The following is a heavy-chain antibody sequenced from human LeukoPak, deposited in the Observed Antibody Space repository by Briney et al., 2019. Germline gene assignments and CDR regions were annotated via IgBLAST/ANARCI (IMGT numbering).Heavy chain of an antibody. CDR3: ASSLGYYGMDV. Sequence: GESLKISCKGPGYSFTSYWIGWVRQIPGKGLEWMGIIYPGDSGTTYSPSFHGQVTISADKSISTSYLQWSSLKASDSAMYYCASSLGYYGMDVWGQGTTVTVSS. V-gene: IGHV5-51*01. J-gene: IGHJ6*02. CDR1: GYSFTSYW. CDR2: IYPGDSGT.